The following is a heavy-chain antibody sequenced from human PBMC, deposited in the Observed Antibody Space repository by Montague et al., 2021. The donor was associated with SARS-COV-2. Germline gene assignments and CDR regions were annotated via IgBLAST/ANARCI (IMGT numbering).Heavy chain of an antibody. V-gene: IGHV4-34*01. Sequence: SETLSLTCAVYGGSFSGYYWSWIRQPPGKGLEWIGEINHSGSTNYNPSLKSRVTISVDTSKNQFSLKLSSVTAADTAAYYCARVRYYGSATSLGMDVWGQGTTVTVSS. J-gene: IGHJ6*02. CDR3: ARVRYYGSATSLGMDV. CDR1: GGSFSGYY. CDR2: INHSGST. D-gene: IGHD3-10*01.